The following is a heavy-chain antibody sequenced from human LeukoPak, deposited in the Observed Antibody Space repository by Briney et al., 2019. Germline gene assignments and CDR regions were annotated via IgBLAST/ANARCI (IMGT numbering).Heavy chain of an antibody. CDR3: ARGNGDIVVVVAGQYNFDY. V-gene: IGHV4-34*01. Sequence: SETLSLTCAVYGGSFSGYYWSWIRQPPGKGLEWIGEINHSGSTNYNPSLKSRVTISVDTSENQFSLKLSSVTAADTAVYYCARGNGDIVVVVAGQYNFDYWGQGTLVTVSS. D-gene: IGHD2-15*01. CDR2: INHSGST. J-gene: IGHJ4*02. CDR1: GGSFSGYY.